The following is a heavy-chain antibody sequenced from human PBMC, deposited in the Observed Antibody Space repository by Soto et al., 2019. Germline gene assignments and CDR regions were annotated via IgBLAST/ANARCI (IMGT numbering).Heavy chain of an antibody. CDR1: GFTFSSYA. CDR3: AKDGDQYSSSWYWDY. D-gene: IGHD6-13*01. Sequence: GGSLRLSCAASGFTFSSYAMSWVRQAPGKGLEWVSAISGSGGSTYYADSVKGRFTISRDNSKNTLYLQMNSLRAEDTAVYYCAKDGDQYSSSWYWDYWGQGTLVTVSS. CDR2: ISGSGGST. J-gene: IGHJ4*02. V-gene: IGHV3-23*01.